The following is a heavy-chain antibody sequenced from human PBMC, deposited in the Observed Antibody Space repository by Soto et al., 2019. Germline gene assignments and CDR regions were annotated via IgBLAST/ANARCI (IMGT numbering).Heavy chain of an antibody. CDR2: IWYDGSNK. D-gene: IGHD3-22*01. CDR3: ARDYDSSGYPRYYFDY. V-gene: IGHV3-33*01. Sequence: QVQLVESGGGVVQPGRSLRLSCAASGFTFSSYGMHWVRQAPGKGLEWVAVIWYDGSNKYYADSVKGRFTISRDNSKNTRKLQMNSLRDEDTAVYYCARDYDSSGYPRYYFDYWGQGTLVTVSS. CDR1: GFTFSSYG. J-gene: IGHJ4*02.